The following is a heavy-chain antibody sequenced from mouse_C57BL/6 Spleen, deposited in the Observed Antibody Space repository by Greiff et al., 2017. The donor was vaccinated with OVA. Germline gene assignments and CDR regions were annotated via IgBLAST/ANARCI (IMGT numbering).Heavy chain of an antibody. V-gene: IGHV1-69*01. Sequence: VQLQQPGAELVMPGASVKLSCKASGYTFTSYWMHWVKQRPGQGLEWIGEIDPSDSYTNYNQKFKGKSTLTVDKSSSTAYMQLSSLTSEDSAVYYCARGSSPLTGAMDDWGQGTSVTVSS. CDR2: IDPSDSYT. CDR1: GYTFTSYW. CDR3: ARGSSPLTGAMDD. D-gene: IGHD1-1*01. J-gene: IGHJ4*01.